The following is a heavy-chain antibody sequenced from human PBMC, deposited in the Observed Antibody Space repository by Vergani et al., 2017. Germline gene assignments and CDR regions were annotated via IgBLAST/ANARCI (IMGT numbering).Heavy chain of an antibody. V-gene: IGHV3-23*01. CDR1: GFTFSSYA. D-gene: IGHD2-21*02. Sequence: EVQLLESGGGLVQPGGSLRLSCAASGFTFSSYAMSWVRQAPGKGLEWVSAISGSGGSTYYADSVKGRFTISRDNSKNTLYLQMNSLRAEDTAVYYCAKGVEAYCGGDCYSPFDYWGQGTLVTVSS. J-gene: IGHJ4*02. CDR2: ISGSGGST. CDR3: AKGVEAYCGGDCYSPFDY.